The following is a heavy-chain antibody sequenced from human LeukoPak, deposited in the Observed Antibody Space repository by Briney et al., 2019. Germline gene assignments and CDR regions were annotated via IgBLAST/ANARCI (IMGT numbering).Heavy chain of an antibody. CDR1: GFTFDDYA. V-gene: IGHV3-9*01. CDR3: AKGHGYYDSSGYYDAGGFDY. Sequence: PGGSLRLSCAASGFTFDDYAMHWVRHAPGKGLEWGSGISWNSGSIVYADSVKGRFTISRDNAKNALYLQMDSLRAEDTALYYCAKGHGYYDSSGYYDAGGFDYWGQGTLVTVSS. D-gene: IGHD3-22*01. J-gene: IGHJ4*02. CDR2: ISWNSGSI.